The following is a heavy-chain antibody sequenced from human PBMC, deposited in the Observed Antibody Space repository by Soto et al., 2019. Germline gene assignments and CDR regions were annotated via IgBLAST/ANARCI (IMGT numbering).Heavy chain of an antibody. CDR2: ISGCGGST. CDR1: GFTFSSYA. Sequence: EVQLLESGGGLVQPGGSLRLSCAASGFTFSSYAMSWVRQAPGKGLEWVSAISGCGGSTYYADSVKGRFTISRDNSKNSLYLKMNRQSAQDTAVYYCAKFASGSSLPEEYFQHWGQGTLVTVFS. J-gene: IGHJ1*01. CDR3: AKFASGSSLPEEYFQH. D-gene: IGHD6-6*01. V-gene: IGHV3-23*01.